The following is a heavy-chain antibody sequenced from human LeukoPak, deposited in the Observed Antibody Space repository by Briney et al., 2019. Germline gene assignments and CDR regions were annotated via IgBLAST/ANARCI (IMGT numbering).Heavy chain of an antibody. CDR1: GGSISSGSYY. CDR2: IYTSGST. CDR3: ARGRYYGSGSYAPHFDY. D-gene: IGHD3-10*01. Sequence: SETLSLTCTVSGGSISSGSYYWSWIRQPAGKGLEWIGRIYTSGSTNYNPSLKSRVTISVDTSKNQFSLKLSSVTAADTAVYYCARGRYYGSGSYAPHFDYWGQGTLVTVSS. V-gene: IGHV4-61*02. J-gene: IGHJ4*02.